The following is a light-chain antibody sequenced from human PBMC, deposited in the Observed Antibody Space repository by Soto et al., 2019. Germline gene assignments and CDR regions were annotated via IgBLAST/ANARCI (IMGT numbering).Light chain of an antibody. CDR2: KAS. CDR3: QQSYSTLT. J-gene: IGKJ4*01. V-gene: IGKV1-5*03. CDR1: QSISSW. Sequence: MSLFLSTLCANVRHRVTITFRASQSISSWLAWYQQKPGKAPKLLIYKASTLKSGVPSRFSGSGSGTDFTLTISSLQPEDFATYYCQQSYSTLTFGGRSMA.